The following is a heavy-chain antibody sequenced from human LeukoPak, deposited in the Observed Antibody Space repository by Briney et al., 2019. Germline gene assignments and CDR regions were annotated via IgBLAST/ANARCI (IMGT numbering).Heavy chain of an antibody. V-gene: IGHV3-74*01. CDR3: ARSGWPYYFDY. CDR1: GFTFSSYW. J-gene: IGHJ4*02. Sequence: GGSLRLSCAASGFTFSSYWMHWVRQAPGKGLVWVSRIHSDGSSTSYADFVRGRFTISRDDAKSTLYLQMNSLRAEDTAVYYCARSGWPYYFDYWGQGTLVTVSS. CDR2: IHSDGSST. D-gene: IGHD3-22*01.